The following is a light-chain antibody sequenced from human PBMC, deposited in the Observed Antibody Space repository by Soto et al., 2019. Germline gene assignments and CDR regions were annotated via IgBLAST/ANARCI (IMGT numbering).Light chain of an antibody. CDR3: QSYNTARPT. V-gene: IGKV1-12*01. J-gene: IGKJ5*01. CDR2: AAS. Sequence: DIQMTQSPSSVSSSVGDRVTITFRASQGISSWLAWYQQKPGKAPKLLIYAASSLQSGVPSRFSGSGSGTDFTLTISGLQPEDLATYYCQSYNTARPTFGQGTRLEIK. CDR1: QGISSW.